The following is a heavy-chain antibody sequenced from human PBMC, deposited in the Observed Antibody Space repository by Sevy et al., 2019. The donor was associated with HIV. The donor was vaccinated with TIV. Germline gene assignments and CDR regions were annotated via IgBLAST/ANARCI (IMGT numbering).Heavy chain of an antibody. CDR2: IRSKAYGGTT. CDR1: GFTFGDYA. J-gene: IGHJ4*02. V-gene: IGHV3-49*04. D-gene: IGHD4-17*01. Sequence: GGSLRLSCTASGFTFGDYAMSWVRQAPGKGLEWVGFIRSKAYGGTTEYAASVKGRFTISRDDSKSIAYLQMNSLKTEDTAVYYCTRDGIRLIRGVFDYWGQGTLVTVSS. CDR3: TRDGIRLIRGVFDY.